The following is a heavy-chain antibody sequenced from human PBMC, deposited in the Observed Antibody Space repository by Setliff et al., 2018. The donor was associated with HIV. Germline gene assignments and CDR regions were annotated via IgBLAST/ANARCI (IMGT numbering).Heavy chain of an antibody. CDR2: IYYSGNT. CDR1: GGSIKSSCYY. D-gene: IGHD6-13*01. CDR3: ARVPTSSWYVTTQRTKEYFHH. V-gene: IGHV4-39*07. J-gene: IGHJ1*01. Sequence: PSETLSLTCTVSGGSIKSSCYYWGWIRQPPGKGLEWTGSIYYSGNTYYNPSLKSRVTISEDTSRNQFSLRLSSVTAADTAIYYCARVPTSSWYVTTQRTKEYFHHWGQGTLVTVSS.